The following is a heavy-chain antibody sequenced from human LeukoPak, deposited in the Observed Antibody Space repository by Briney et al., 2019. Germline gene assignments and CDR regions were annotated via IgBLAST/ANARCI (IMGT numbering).Heavy chain of an antibody. V-gene: IGHV4-38-2*02. Sequence: PSETLSLTCTVSGYSISSGYYWGWIRQPPGKGLEWIGSIYHSGSTYYNPSLKSRVTISVDTSKNQFSLKLSSVTAADTAVYYCACLTTADAFDIWGQGTMVTVSS. CDR1: GYSISSGYY. CDR2: IYHSGST. D-gene: IGHD3-22*01. CDR3: ACLTTADAFDI. J-gene: IGHJ3*02.